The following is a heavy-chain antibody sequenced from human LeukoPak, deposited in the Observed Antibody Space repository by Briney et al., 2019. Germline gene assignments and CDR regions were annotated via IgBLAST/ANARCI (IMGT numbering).Heavy chain of an antibody. J-gene: IGHJ5*02. CDR1: GYTFTGYY. CDR2: INPNSGGT. Sequence: ASVKASCKASGYTFTGYYMHWVRQAPGQGLEWMGWINPNSGGTNYAQKFQGRVTMTRDTSISTAYMELSRLRSDDTAVYYCAREHYGSGSLCWFDPWGQGTLVTVSS. D-gene: IGHD3-10*01. V-gene: IGHV1-2*02. CDR3: AREHYGSGSLCWFDP.